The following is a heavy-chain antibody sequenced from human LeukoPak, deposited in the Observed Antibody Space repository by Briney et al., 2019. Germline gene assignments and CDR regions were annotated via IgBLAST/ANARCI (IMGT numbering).Heavy chain of an antibody. D-gene: IGHD3-3*01. J-gene: IGHJ4*02. V-gene: IGHV3-48*03. CDR3: ARVKIGFDY. CDR1: GFTFSSYE. CDR2: ISSSDSTI. Sequence: PGGSLRLSCAASGFTFSSYEMHWVRQAPGKGLEWVSYISSSDSTIYYADSVKGRFTISRDNAKNSLYLQMNSLRAEDTAVYYCARVKIGFDYWGQGTLVTVSS.